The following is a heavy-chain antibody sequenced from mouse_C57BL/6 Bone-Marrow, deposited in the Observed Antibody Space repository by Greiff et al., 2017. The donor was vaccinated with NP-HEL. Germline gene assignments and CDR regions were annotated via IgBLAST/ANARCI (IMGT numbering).Heavy chain of an antibody. CDR2: IRYDGSN. J-gene: IGHJ1*03. V-gene: IGHV3-6*01. CDR1: GYSITSGYY. D-gene: IGHD1-1*01. Sequence: EVQLQESGPGLVKPSQSLSLTCSVTGYSITSGYYWNWIRQFPGNKLGWMGYIRYDGSNNYNPSLKNRISITRDTSKNQFFLKLNSVTTEDTATYYGAREGTTVGARGYFDVWGTGTTVTVSS. CDR3: AREGTTVGARGYFDV.